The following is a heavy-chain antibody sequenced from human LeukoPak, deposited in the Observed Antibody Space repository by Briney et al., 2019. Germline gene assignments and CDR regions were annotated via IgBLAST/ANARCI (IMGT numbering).Heavy chain of an antibody. CDR2: IYPGDSDT. CDR1: GYSFTSYW. D-gene: IGHD5-24*01. J-gene: IGHJ4*02. Sequence: GESLKISCKGSGYSFTSYWIGWVRQMPGKGLEWMGVIYPGDSDTTYSPSFQGQVSISADKSISTAYLQWTSLKASDTAMYYCAREGRDGFRIIDYWGQGTLVTVSS. CDR3: AREGRDGFRIIDY. V-gene: IGHV5-51*01.